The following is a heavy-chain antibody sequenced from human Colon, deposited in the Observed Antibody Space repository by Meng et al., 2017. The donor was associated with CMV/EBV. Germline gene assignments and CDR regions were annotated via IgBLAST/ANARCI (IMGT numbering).Heavy chain of an antibody. V-gene: IGHV5-51*01. CDR2: IYPGASDT. J-gene: IGHJ4*02. D-gene: IGHD1-14*01. CDR3: ASSPTGPEPYYFDY. CDR1: GYSFTSYW. Sequence: KGSGYSFTSYWSGWVRQMPGTGLEWMGLIYPGASDTRYSPSFQGQVTISADKSISTAYLQWSSLKASDTAMYYCASSPTGPEPYYFDYWGQGTLVTVSS.